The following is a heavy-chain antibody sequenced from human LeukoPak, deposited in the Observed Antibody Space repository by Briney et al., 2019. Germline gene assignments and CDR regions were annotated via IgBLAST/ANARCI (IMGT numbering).Heavy chain of an antibody. D-gene: IGHD6-13*01. V-gene: IGHV3-23*01. J-gene: IGHJ4*02. CDR1: GFTFSSYA. CDR3: VTSWGSSWSAYYFDY. Sequence: GGSLRLSCAASGFTFSSYAMSWVRQAPGKGLEWVSAISGSGGSTYYADSVKGRFTISRDNSKNTLYLQMSSLRAEDTAVYYCVTSWGSSWSAYYFDYWGQGTLVTVSS. CDR2: ISGSGGST.